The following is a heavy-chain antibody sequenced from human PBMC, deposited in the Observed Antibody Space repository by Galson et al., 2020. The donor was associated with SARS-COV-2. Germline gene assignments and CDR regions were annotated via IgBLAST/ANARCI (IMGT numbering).Heavy chain of an antibody. D-gene: IGHD5-12*01. Sequence: KIWGSPKIPCNGSGYSFTSYWHSWVRQMPGKGLGWVGRNDPRDSYTNHSTPLQGHVTISADKSISTAYLQSRSLKASDPAMYYCARHESRGDIVYNDCWGQGTLVTVSS. CDR3: ARHESRGDIVYNDC. CDR2: NDPRDSYT. CDR1: GYSFTSYW. J-gene: IGHJ4*02. V-gene: IGHV5-10-1*01.